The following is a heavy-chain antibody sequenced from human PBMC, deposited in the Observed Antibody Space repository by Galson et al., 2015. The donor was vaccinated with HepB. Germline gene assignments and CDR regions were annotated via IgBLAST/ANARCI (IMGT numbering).Heavy chain of an antibody. V-gene: IGHV3-21*01. CDR3: ARDLQQLVPAYYYGMDV. CDR2: ISSSSSYI. J-gene: IGHJ6*02. CDR1: GFTFSSYS. D-gene: IGHD6-13*01. Sequence: SLRLSCAASGFTFSSYSMNWVRQAPGKGLEWVSSISSSSSYIYYADSVKGRFTISRDNAKNSLYLQMNSLRAEDTAVYYCARDLQQLVPAYYYGMDVWGQGTTVTVSS.